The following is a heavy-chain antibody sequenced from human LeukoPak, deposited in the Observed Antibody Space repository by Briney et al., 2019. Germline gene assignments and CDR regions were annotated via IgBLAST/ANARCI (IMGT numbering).Heavy chain of an antibody. D-gene: IGHD4-17*01. CDR3: ARDRTRFGTTAFDY. CDR2: ISSSGSTI. Sequence: PGGSLRLSCAASGFTFSDDYMSWVRQAPGKGVEWVSDISSSGSTIYYADSVKGRFTLSTDNAKHSLSLQINSLTAEDTAVYYCARDRTRFGTTAFDYSGQGTLFSVSS. J-gene: IGHJ4*02. CDR1: GFTFSDDY. V-gene: IGHV3-11*01.